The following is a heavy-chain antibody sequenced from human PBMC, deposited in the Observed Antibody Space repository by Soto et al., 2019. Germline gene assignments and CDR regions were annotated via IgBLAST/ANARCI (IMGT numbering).Heavy chain of an antibody. D-gene: IGHD4-17*01. CDR2: IYHSGST. V-gene: IGHV4-30-2*01. CDR3: ARRRSDYGDYTVDY. J-gene: IGHJ4*02. Sequence: PSETLSLTCAVSGGSISSGGYSWSWIRQPPGKGLEWIGYIYHSGSTYYNPSLKSRVTISVDRSKNQFSLKLSSVTAADTAVYYCARRRSDYGDYTVDYWGQGTLVTVSS. CDR1: GGSISSGGYS.